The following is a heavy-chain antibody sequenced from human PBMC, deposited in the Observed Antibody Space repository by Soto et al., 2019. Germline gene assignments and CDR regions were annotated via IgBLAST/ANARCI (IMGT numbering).Heavy chain of an antibody. CDR1: GFTFSSYA. CDR2: ISGSGGST. Sequence: EVQVLESGGGLVQPGGSLRLSCAVSGFTFSSYAMSWVRQAPGKGLEWVSGISGSGGSTYSADSVKGRFTISRDNSENTLYLQMNSLRVEDTAVYYCAKDRKSGSGWYWDYWGQGTLVTVSS. CDR3: AKDRKSGSGWYWDY. J-gene: IGHJ4*02. V-gene: IGHV3-23*01. D-gene: IGHD6-19*01.